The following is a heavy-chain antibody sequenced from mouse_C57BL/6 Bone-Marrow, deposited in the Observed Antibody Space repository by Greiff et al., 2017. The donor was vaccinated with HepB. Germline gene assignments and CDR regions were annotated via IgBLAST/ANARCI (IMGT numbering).Heavy chain of an antibody. J-gene: IGHJ3*01. CDR3: ARIPPYYSNCVFAY. CDR2: IWWDDDK. Sequence: QVTLKESGPGILQPSQTLSLSCSFSGFSLSTFGMGVGWIRQPSGKGLEWLAHIWWDDDKYYNPALKSRLTISKDTSKNQVFLKIASVDTADTATYYCARIPPYYSNCVFAYWGQGTLVTVSA. V-gene: IGHV8-8*01. CDR1: GFSLSTFGMG. D-gene: IGHD2-5*01.